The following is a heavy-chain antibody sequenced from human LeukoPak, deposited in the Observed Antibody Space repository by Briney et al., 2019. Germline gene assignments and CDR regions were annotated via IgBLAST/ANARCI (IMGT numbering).Heavy chain of an antibody. D-gene: IGHD6-13*01. CDR2: INHSGST. J-gene: IGHJ5*02. Sequence: SETLSLTCAVYGGSFSGYYWSWIRQPPGKGLEWIGEINHSGSTNYNPSLKSRVTISVDTSKNQFSLKLSSVTAADTAVYYCATGAKRRIAAAVSDWFDPWGQGTLVTVSS. CDR3: ATGAKRRIAAAVSDWFDP. V-gene: IGHV4-34*01. CDR1: GGSFSGYY.